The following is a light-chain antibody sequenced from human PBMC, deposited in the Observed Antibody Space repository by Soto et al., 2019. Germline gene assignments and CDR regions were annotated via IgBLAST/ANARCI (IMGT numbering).Light chain of an antibody. CDR3: QQSGSSPLT. Sequence: EIVLTQSPGTLSLSPGARATFSCRASQSVSSNYLAWYQQKPGQAPRLLIYGASSRATGIPDRFSGSGSGTDFTLTISRLEPEDFAVYYCQQSGSSPLTFGGGTKVDIK. J-gene: IGKJ4*01. CDR1: QSVSSNY. CDR2: GAS. V-gene: IGKV3-20*01.